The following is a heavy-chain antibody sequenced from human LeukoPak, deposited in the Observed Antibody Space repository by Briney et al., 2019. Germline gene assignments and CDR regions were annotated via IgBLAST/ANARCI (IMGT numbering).Heavy chain of an antibody. J-gene: IGHJ4*02. CDR1: GFPFSSYW. V-gene: IGHV3-21*01. CDR2: ISSTSGYI. Sequence: GESLRLSCAASGFPFSSYWMSWVRQAPGKGLEWVSSISSTSGYIYYADSLKGRFTISRDNAKNSLYLQMNSLRAEDTAVYYCARGRGGNYFDYWGQGTLVTVSS. CDR3: ARGRGGNYFDY. D-gene: IGHD3-10*01.